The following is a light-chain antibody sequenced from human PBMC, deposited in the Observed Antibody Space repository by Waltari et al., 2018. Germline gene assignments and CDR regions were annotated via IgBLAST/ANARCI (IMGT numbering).Light chain of an antibody. V-gene: IGLV1-44*01. Sequence: QSVLTQPPSVSGTPGQRVTISCSGSSSNIGNNIFNWYRQVPGTPPKLLIYRNDQRPSGIPDRFSGSKSGTSASLAISGLRSEDEADYFCAAWDDSLNGHWEFGGGTKLTVL. J-gene: IGLJ2*01. CDR2: RND. CDR1: SSNIGNNI. CDR3: AAWDDSLNGHWE.